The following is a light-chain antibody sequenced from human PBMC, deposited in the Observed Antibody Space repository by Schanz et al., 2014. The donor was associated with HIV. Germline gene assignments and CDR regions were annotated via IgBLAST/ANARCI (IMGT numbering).Light chain of an antibody. V-gene: IGLV2-14*02. CDR3: CSYTTTSTYV. CDR2: EVY. Sequence: QSALTQPASVSGSPGQSITISCTGTISDVGNYNLVSWYQQHPGTAPKLMIYEVYNRPSGVPDRFSGSKSGNTASLTVSGLQAEDEADYYCCSYTTTSTYVFGAGTKLTVL. CDR1: ISDVGNYNL. J-gene: IGLJ1*01.